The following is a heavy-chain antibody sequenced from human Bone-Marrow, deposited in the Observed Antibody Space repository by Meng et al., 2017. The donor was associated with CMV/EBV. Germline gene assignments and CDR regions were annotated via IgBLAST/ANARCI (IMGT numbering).Heavy chain of an antibody. CDR3: AGTDSSSWYLYYYGMDV. CDR2: ISDSGSYI. CDR1: GFTFSTSN. D-gene: IGHD6-13*01. J-gene: IGHJ6*02. V-gene: IGHV3-21*01. Sequence: LTCAASGFTFSTSNMNWVRQAPGKGLEWVSLISDSGSYIYYADSVKGRFTISRDNSKNTLYLQMNSLRAEDTAVYYCAGTDSSSWYLYYYGMDVWGQGTTVTVSS.